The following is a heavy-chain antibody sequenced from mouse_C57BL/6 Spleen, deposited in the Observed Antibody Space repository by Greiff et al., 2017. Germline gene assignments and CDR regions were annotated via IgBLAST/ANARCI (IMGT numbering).Heavy chain of an antibody. V-gene: IGHV1-54*01. CDR1: GYAFTNYL. J-gene: IGHJ2*01. D-gene: IGHD2-4*01. CDR2: INPGSGGT. CDR3: ARGDYDYFDY. Sequence: QVQLQQSGAELVRPGTSVQVSCKASGYAFTNYLIEWVKQRPGQGLEWIGVINPGSGGTNYNEKFKGKATLTADKSSSTAYMQLSSLTSEDSAVYFCARGDYDYFDYWGQGTTLTVSS.